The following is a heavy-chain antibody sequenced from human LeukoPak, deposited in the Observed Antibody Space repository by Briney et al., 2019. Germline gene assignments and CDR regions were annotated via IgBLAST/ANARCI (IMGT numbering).Heavy chain of an antibody. V-gene: IGHV3-7*05. CDR3: ARSSYSSSSSV. J-gene: IGHJ3*01. Sequence: GGSLRLSCTASGFTFSYYWMSWVRQAPGKGPEWVASIKHDGGETHYVGSVEGRFTISRDNAKNSLYLEMNSLRTEDTAVYYCARSSYSSSSSVWGQGTMVTVSS. CDR1: GFTFSYYW. CDR2: IKHDGGET. D-gene: IGHD6-6*01.